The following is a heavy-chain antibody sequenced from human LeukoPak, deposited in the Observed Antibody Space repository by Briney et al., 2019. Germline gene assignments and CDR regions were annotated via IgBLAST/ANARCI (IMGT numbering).Heavy chain of an antibody. J-gene: IGHJ4*02. CDR3: AREEMITFGGVNYY. CDR1: GYTFTSYG. D-gene: IGHD3-16*01. CDR2: ISAYNGNT. Sequence: ASVKVSCKASGYTFTSYGISWVRQAPGQWLEWMGWISAYNGNTNYAQKLQGRVTMTTDTSTSTAYMELRSLRSDDTAVYYCAREEMITFGGVNYYWGQGTLVTVSS. V-gene: IGHV1-18*01.